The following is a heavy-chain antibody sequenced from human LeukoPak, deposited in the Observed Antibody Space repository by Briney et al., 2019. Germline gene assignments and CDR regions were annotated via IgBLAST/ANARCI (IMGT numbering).Heavy chain of an antibody. CDR3: AKSGYNRFDY. Sequence: TGGSLRLSCAASGFTFSSYAMTWVRQAPGKGLEWVSIISGSGGHTYYADSVKGRFTISRDNSKNTLYLQMNSLRAEDTAVYYCAKSGYNRFDYWGQGTLVTVSS. V-gene: IGHV3-23*01. CDR2: ISGSGGHT. J-gene: IGHJ4*02. CDR1: GFTFSSYA. D-gene: IGHD5-24*01.